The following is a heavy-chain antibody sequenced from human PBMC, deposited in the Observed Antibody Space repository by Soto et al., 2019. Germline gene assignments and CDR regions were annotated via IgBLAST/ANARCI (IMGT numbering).Heavy chain of an antibody. Sequence: QVQLQQSGPRLVKPSETLSLTCTVSSGPDRSHNWGWIRQPPGRGLEWIGYVYYTGDTAYNPSLRGRVTISADTSTNDSSLTLSAVTAADTAVYYCVRQGIDYLHGLVDVWCQGTTVSVSS. V-gene: IGHV4-59*08. D-gene: IGHD4-17*01. J-gene: IGHJ6*02. CDR3: VRQGIDYLHGLVDV. CDR2: VYYTGDT. CDR1: SGPDRSHN.